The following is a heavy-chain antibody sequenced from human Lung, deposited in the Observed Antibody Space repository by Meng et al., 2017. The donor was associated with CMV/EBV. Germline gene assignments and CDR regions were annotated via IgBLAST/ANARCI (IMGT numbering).Heavy chain of an antibody. CDR3: ARGYIVVVPAAMLRSGLYGMDV. CDR1: GGSFSGYY. Sequence: SETXSLTCAVYGGSFSGYYWSWIRQPPGKGLEWIGEINHSGSTNYNPSLKSRVTISVDTSKNQFSLKLSSVTAADTAVYYCARGYIVVVPAAMLRSGLYGMDVWXQGTXVTVSS. V-gene: IGHV4-34*01. CDR2: INHSGST. D-gene: IGHD2-2*01. J-gene: IGHJ6*02.